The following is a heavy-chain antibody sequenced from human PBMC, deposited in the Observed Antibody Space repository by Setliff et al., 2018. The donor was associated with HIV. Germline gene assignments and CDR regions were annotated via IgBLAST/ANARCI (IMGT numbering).Heavy chain of an antibody. Sequence: ASVKVSCKPSGYTFTTYGLSWVRQVPGQGLEWMGWISAYNGNTHYAQKLQGRVTMTTDTSTSTAYMELRSLRSDDTAVYYCARDYYGSGSYFILDYWGPGTLVTVPQ. V-gene: IGHV1-18*01. CDR3: ARDYYGSGSYFILDY. J-gene: IGHJ4*02. D-gene: IGHD3-10*01. CDR2: ISAYNGNT. CDR1: GYTFTTYG.